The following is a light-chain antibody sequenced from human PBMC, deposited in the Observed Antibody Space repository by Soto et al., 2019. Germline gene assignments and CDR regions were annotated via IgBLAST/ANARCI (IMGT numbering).Light chain of an antibody. CDR2: EAT. V-gene: IGLV2-14*02. J-gene: IGLJ2*01. Sequence: QSALTQPASVSGSLGQSITITCTGTSHDIGSYTLVSWYQHHPGRAPKLIIYEATKRPSGIPERFSGSNSGNTATLTITGTQAIDEADYYCQTWDKTNVVFGGGTKLTVL. CDR1: SHDIGSYTL. CDR3: QTWDKTNVV.